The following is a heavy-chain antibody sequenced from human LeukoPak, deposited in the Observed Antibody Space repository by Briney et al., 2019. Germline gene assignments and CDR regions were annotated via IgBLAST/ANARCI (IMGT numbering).Heavy chain of an antibody. CDR1: GYTFTGYY. CDR3: ARGGYYDYVWGSYRYFDY. Sequence: ASVKVSCKASGYTFTGYYMHWVRQAPGQGLEWMGRINPNSGGTNYAQKFQGRVTMTRDTSISTAYMELSRLRSDDTAVYYCARGGYYDYVWGSYRYFDYWGQGTPVTVSS. D-gene: IGHD3-16*02. J-gene: IGHJ4*02. CDR2: INPNSGGT. V-gene: IGHV1-2*06.